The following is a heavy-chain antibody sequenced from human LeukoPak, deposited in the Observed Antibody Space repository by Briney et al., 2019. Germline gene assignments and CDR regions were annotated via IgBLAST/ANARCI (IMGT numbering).Heavy chain of an antibody. Sequence: PSETLSLTCTVSGGSVSSGNYYWNWIRQPPGKGLEWIGNIYYSGSTNYNPSLKSRVTISVDTSKNQFSLKLSSVTAADTAVYYCARDFGESIAARPGGWYYGMDVWGQGTTVTVSS. D-gene: IGHD6-6*01. J-gene: IGHJ6*02. V-gene: IGHV4-61*01. CDR2: IYYSGST. CDR3: ARDFGESIAARPGGWYYGMDV. CDR1: GGSVSSGNYY.